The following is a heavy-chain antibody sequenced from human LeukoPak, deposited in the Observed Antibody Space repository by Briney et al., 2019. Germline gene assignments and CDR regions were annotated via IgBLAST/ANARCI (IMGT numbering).Heavy chain of an antibody. CDR2: INHSGST. Sequence: PSETLSLTCAVYGGSFSGYYWNWIRQPPGKGLEWIGEINHSGSTNYNPSLKSRVTISVDTSKNQFSLELSSVTAADTAVYYCARVTSRPGAYGDHFDYWGQGTLVTVSS. D-gene: IGHD4-17*01. CDR3: ARVTSRPGAYGDHFDY. CDR1: GGSFSGYY. J-gene: IGHJ4*02. V-gene: IGHV4-34*01.